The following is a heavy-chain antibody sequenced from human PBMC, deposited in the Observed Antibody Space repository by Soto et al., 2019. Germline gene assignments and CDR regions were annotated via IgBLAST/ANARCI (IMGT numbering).Heavy chain of an antibody. D-gene: IGHD6-19*01. CDR2: INAGNGNT. CDR3: VRTRQQWLVGDS. J-gene: IGHJ4*02. CDR1: GYTLSSFG. Sequence: ASVKVSCKASGYTLSSFGIHWVRQAPGQRLEWMGWINAGNGNTKYSQKLQGRVTFSRDTSANTAYMEPTSLTSEDTAVYYCVRTRQQWLVGDSWGQGSLVTVSS. V-gene: IGHV1-3*01.